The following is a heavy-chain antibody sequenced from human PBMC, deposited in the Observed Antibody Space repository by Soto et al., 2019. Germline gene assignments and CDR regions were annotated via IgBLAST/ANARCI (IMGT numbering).Heavy chain of an antibody. CDR3: VSDRGYGHASVPYS. D-gene: IGHD5-18*01. Sequence: QAQLVESGGGVVQPGRSLRLSCAASGFTFSSYGMHWVRQAPGTGLEWVAVTSYDGGLQHYADSVKGRFTSSRDKSKNIGHLQMNSVRAEDTAVYYCVSDRGYGHASVPYSWGQGTLVSVSS. CDR1: GFTFSSYG. CDR2: TSYDGGLQ. V-gene: IGHV3-30*03. J-gene: IGHJ4*02.